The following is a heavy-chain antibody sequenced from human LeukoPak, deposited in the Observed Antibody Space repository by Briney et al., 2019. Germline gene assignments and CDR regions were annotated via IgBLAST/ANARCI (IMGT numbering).Heavy chain of an antibody. CDR1: GYSISSGYY. V-gene: IGHV4-61*02. CDR2: IYTSGST. J-gene: IGHJ4*02. D-gene: IGHD3-10*01. Sequence: SETLSLTCAVSGYSISSGYYWSWIRQPAGKGLEWIGRIYTSGSTNYNPSLKSRVTISVDTSKNQFSLKLSSVTAADTAVYYCARALLWFGGEFDYWGQGTLVTVSS. CDR3: ARALLWFGGEFDY.